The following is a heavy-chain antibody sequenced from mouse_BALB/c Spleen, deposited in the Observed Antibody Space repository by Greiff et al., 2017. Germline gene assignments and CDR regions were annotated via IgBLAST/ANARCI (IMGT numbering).Heavy chain of an antibody. CDR2: INPGSGGT. V-gene: IGHV1-54*01. Sequence: QVQLQQSGAELVRPGPSVKVSCKASGYAFTNYLIEWVKQRPGQGLEWIGVINPGSGGTNYNEKFKGKATLTADKSSSTAYMQLSSLTSDDSAVYFCARNYRYDDGFDDWGQGTTLTVSS. CDR1: GYAFTNYL. J-gene: IGHJ2*01. D-gene: IGHD2-14*01. CDR3: ARNYRYDDGFDD.